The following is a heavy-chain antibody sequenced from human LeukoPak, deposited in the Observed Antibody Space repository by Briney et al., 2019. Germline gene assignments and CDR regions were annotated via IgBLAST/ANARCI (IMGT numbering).Heavy chain of an antibody. Sequence: GGSLGLSCAASGFTFSSCAMSWVRQAPGKGLEWVSGITDSGSNTFYADSVKGRFTISRDNYRNTLFLQMSSLRAEDTAVYYCAKDVVSSSWLDFDYWGQGTLVTVSS. J-gene: IGHJ4*02. V-gene: IGHV3-23*01. D-gene: IGHD6-13*01. CDR1: GFTFSSCA. CDR2: ITDSGSNT. CDR3: AKDVVSSSWLDFDY.